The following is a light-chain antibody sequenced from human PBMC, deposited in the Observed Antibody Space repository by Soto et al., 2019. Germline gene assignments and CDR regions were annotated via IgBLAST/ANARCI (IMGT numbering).Light chain of an antibody. CDR2: DAT. CDR1: QTIGTY. Sequence: DIVLTQSPGTLSLSPGERATLSCWASQTIGTYLAWYQQRPGQAPRLVIYDATDRPTGIPARFSGSGSGTNFTLPISRLEAEDFAVYYCQQRSSWPPFTFGGGTKVEVK. V-gene: IGKV3-11*01. CDR3: QQRSSWPPFT. J-gene: IGKJ4*01.